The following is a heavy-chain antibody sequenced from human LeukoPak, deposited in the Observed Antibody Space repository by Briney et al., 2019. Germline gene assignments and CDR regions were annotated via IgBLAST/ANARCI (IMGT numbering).Heavy chain of an antibody. CDR1: GYSFTSYW. CDR3: ARQKSSNDPFDF. J-gene: IGHJ4*02. CDR2: IYPHASDT. V-gene: IGHV5-51*01. D-gene: IGHD6-6*01. Sequence: GESLKISCKGSGYSFTSYWIGWVRQLPGKGLEWMGIIYPHASDTTYSPSFQGQVTISADKSINTAYLQWSGLRASDTAIYYCARQKSSNDPFDFWGQGTLVTVSS.